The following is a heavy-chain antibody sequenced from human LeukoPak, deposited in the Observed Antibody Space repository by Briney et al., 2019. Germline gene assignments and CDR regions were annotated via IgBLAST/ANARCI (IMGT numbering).Heavy chain of an antibody. V-gene: IGHV4-31*03. J-gene: IGHJ4*02. CDR1: GGSISSGGYY. Sequence: SQTLSLTCTVSGGSISSGGYYWSWIRQHPGKGLEWIGYIYYSGSTYYNPSLKSRVTISVDTSKNQFSLKLSSVTAADTAVYYCARAQRDGGYYYDSSGYYYDYWGQGTLVTVSS. CDR3: ARAQRDGGYYYDSSGYYYDY. CDR2: IYYSGST. D-gene: IGHD3-22*01.